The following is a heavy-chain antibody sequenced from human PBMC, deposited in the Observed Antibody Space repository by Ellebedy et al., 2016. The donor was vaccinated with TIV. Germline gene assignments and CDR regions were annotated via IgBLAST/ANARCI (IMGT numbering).Heavy chain of an antibody. D-gene: IGHD2-2*02. CDR2: IYYSGST. Sequence: SETLSLXXTVSGGSISSSTYYWGWIRQPPGKGLEWIGSIYYSGSTYYNPSLKSRVTISVDTSKNQFSLKLSSVTAADTAVYYCARLVRGYCSSTSCYRALIYYYYMDVWGKGTTVTVSS. CDR1: GGSISSSTYY. J-gene: IGHJ6*03. CDR3: ARLVRGYCSSTSCYRALIYYYYMDV. V-gene: IGHV4-39*07.